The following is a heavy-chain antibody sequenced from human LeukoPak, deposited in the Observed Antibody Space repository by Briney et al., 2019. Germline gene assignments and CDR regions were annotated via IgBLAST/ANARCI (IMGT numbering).Heavy chain of an antibody. D-gene: IGHD6-19*01. CDR3: AKEMGFAVAGRMDV. Sequence: QPGRSLRLSCAASGFTFSSYSMNWVRQAPGKGLEWVSYISSSSGTIHYADSVKGRFTISRDNSKNTLYLQMNSLRAEDTAVYYCAKEMGFAVAGRMDVWGQGTTVTVSS. V-gene: IGHV3-48*01. CDR2: ISSSSGTI. CDR1: GFTFSSYS. J-gene: IGHJ6*02.